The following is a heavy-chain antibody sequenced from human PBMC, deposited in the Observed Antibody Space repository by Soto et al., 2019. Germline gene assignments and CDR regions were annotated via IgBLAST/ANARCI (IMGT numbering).Heavy chain of an antibody. D-gene: IGHD3-10*01. V-gene: IGHV3-49*03. CDR1: RFTFGDYV. J-gene: IGHJ3*02. Sequence: PGGSLRLSCTTSRFTFGDYVMGWFRQAPGKGLEWVSFITAKAYGGTTHYAASVKGRFTLSMDDSKTVAYLQMNSLKTEDTAVYYCARRNGPGEPDAFDIWGQGTMVTVSS. CDR3: ARRNGPGEPDAFDI. CDR2: ITAKAYGGTT.